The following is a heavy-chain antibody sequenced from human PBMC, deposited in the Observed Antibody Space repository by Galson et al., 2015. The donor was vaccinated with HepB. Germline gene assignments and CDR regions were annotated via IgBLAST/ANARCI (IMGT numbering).Heavy chain of an antibody. Sequence: SLRLSCAASGFTFSSYGMHWVRQAPGKGLEWVAVISYDGSNKYYADSVKGRFTISRDNSKNTLYLQMNSLRAEDTAVYYCAKDHYYGSGSYLSVGGDLDYWGQGTLVTVSS. CDR1: GFTFSSYG. CDR3: AKDHYYGSGSYLSVGGDLDY. V-gene: IGHV3-30*18. J-gene: IGHJ4*02. D-gene: IGHD3-10*01. CDR2: ISYDGSNK.